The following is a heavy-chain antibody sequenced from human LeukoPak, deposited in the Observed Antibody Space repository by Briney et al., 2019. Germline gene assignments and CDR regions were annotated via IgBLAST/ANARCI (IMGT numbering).Heavy chain of an antibody. V-gene: IGHV4-39*01. D-gene: IGHD4-17*01. CDR3: ARQTPDYGDYSFDY. Sequence: NPSETLSLTCTVSGGSISSSSYYWGWIRQPPGKGLEWIGSIYYSGSTYYNPSLKSRVTISVDTSKNQFSLKLSSVTAADTAVYYCARQTPDYGDYSFDYWGQGTLVTVSS. J-gene: IGHJ4*02. CDR1: GGSISSSSYY. CDR2: IYYSGST.